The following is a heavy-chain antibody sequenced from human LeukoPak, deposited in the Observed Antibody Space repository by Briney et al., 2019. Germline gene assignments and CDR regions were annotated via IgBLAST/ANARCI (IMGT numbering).Heavy chain of an antibody. CDR1: GFTFSSYS. Sequence: GGSLRLSCAAPGFTFSSYSMNWVRQAPGKGLEGVSSISSSSSYIYYADSVKGRFTISRDNAENSLYLQMNNLRAEGTAVYYCARDLVSGTMGCWGQGTLVTVSS. CDR2: ISSSSSYI. CDR3: ARDLVSGTMGC. J-gene: IGHJ4*02. V-gene: IGHV3-21*01. D-gene: IGHD3-10*01.